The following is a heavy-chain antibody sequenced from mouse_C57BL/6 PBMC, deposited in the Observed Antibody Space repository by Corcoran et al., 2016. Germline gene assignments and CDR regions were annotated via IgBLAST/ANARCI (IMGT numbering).Heavy chain of an antibody. D-gene: IGHD2-12*01. CDR1: GYTFTTSG. CDR3: ARIDYSPYYAMDY. J-gene: IGHJ4*01. Sequence: QIQLVQSGPELKKPGETVKISCKASGYTFTTSGMSWVKQAPGKGLKWMGWINTYSGVPTYADDFKGRFAFSLETSASTAYLQINNLKNEDTATYFCARIDYSPYYAMDYWGQGTSVTVSS. CDR2: INTYSGVP. V-gene: IGHV9-3*01.